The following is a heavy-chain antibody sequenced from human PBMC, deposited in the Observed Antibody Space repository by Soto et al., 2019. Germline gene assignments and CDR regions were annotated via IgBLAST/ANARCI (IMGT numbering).Heavy chain of an antibody. V-gene: IGHV3-11*06. CDR3: ARDIGRVYFDY. Sequence: PGGSLRLSCAASGFTFSDYYMSWIRQAPGKGLEWVSYISSSSSYTNYADSVKGRFTISRDNAKNSLYLQMNSLRAEDTAVYYCARDIGRVYFDYWGQGTLVTVSS. J-gene: IGHJ4*02. CDR1: GFTFSDYY. CDR2: ISSSSSYT. D-gene: IGHD2-15*01.